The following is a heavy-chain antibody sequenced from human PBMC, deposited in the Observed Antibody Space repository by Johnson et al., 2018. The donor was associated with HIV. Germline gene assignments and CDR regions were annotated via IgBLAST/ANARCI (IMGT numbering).Heavy chain of an antibody. D-gene: IGHD5-24*01. CDR1: GFTFDDYG. Sequence: VQLVESGGGVVRPGGSLRLSCAASGFTFDDYGMSWARQAPGKGLEWVSGINWNGGSTGYADSVKGRFTISRDNGKNSLYLQMNSLRAEDTALYYCARGSRWLLWPGSSFDIWGQGTMVTVSS. CDR3: ARGSRWLLWPGSSFDI. J-gene: IGHJ3*02. V-gene: IGHV3-20*04. CDR2: INWNGGST.